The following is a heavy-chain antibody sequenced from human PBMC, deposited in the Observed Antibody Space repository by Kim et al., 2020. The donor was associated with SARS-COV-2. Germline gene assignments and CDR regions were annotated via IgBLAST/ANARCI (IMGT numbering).Heavy chain of an antibody. Sequence: GGSLRLSCAASGFTVSPYWIHWVRQTPGKGLVWLSCINPDATYTAYADSVTGRFTISRDNSKNTVFLQMNSLRVDDTAVYYCARDVTGPSDYWGQGTLVT. CDR2: INPDATYT. D-gene: IGHD4-4*01. CDR3: ARDVTGPSDY. J-gene: IGHJ4*02. CDR1: GFTVSPYW. V-gene: IGHV3-74*01.